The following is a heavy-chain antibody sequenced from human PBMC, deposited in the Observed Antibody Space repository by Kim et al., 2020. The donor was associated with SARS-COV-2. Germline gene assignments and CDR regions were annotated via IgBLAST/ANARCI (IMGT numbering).Heavy chain of an antibody. D-gene: IGHD6-19*01. CDR2: INTRGDVT. V-gene: IGHV3-11*01. CDR1: GFTFRDYY. J-gene: IGHJ6*02. Sequence: GGSLRLSCDASGFTFRDYYMSWIRQAPGSGLEWISYINTRGDVTYYADSVGGRFTVSRDNGKKTLDLQMHGLRVEDTAVYYCLRDRIAVAGSYFYYYGMDFWGQGTTVTVSS. CDR3: LRDRIAVAGSYFYYYGMDF.